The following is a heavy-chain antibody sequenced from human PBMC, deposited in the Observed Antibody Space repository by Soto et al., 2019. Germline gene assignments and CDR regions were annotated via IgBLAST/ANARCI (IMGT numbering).Heavy chain of an antibody. CDR1: GFTYPSSA. Sequence: SVQVSCQASGFTYPSSAVQWVRQARGQRLEWIGWIVVGSGNTNYAQKFQERVTITRDMSTSTAYMELSSLRSEDTAVYYCAATPYNWKRKSYYYYGMDVWGQGTTVTVSS. CDR3: AATPYNWKRKSYYYYGMDV. J-gene: IGHJ6*02. V-gene: IGHV1-58*01. CDR2: IVVGSGNT. D-gene: IGHD1-20*01.